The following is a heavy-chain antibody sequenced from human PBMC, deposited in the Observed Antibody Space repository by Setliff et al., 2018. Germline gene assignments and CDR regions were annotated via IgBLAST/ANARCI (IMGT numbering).Heavy chain of an antibody. J-gene: IGHJ4*02. CDR1: GASITSGGFY. D-gene: IGHD1-26*01. CDR3: ARRDLLRFDY. Sequence: SETLSLTCSVSGASITSGGFYWTWIRQPAGKGLEWIGHISPSGSTTYNPSLKSRVTISVDTSKNQFSLKLSSVTAADTAVYYCARRDLLRFDYWGQGTLVTVSS. CDR2: ISPSGST. V-gene: IGHV4-61*09.